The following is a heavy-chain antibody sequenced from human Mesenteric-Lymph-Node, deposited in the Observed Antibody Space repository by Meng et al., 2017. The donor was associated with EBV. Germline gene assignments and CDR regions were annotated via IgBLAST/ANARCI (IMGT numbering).Heavy chain of an antibody. V-gene: IGHV4-39*07. CDR1: GDSISSSSYY. CDR2: MSYSGTI. J-gene: IGHJ4*02. D-gene: IGHD6-19*01. CDR3: ARDFIGVPGNFDY. Sequence: QPQLQESGPGLGKPSETLSLTCTVSGDSISSSSYYWGWIRQPPGKGLEWIGSMSYSGTIYYNPSLRSRVTISADASKNQFSLRLSSVTAADTAVYYCARDFIGVPGNFDYWSQGTLVTVSS.